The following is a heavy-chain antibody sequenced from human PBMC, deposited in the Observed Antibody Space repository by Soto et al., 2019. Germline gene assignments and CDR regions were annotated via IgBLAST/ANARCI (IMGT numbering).Heavy chain of an antibody. D-gene: IGHD3-10*01. CDR2: ISYDGSNK. CDR1: GFTFSSYA. V-gene: IGHV3-30-3*01. J-gene: IGHJ6*04. CDR3: ARDGSGSYYNSPYYYGMDV. Sequence: QVQLVESGGGVVQPGRSLRLSCAASGFTFSSYAMHWVRQAPGKGLEWVAVISYDGSNKYYTDSVKGRFTISRDNSKNTLYLQMNSLRAEDTAVYYCARDGSGSYYNSPYYYGMDVWGKGTTVTVSS.